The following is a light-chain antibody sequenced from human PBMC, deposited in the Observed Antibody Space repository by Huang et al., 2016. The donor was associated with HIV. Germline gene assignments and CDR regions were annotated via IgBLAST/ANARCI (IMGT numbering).Light chain of an antibody. J-gene: IGKJ4*01. V-gene: IGKV1-39*01. CDR1: QSISSY. CDR2: AAS. Sequence: DIQLTQSPSSLSASVGDRVTITCRASQSISSYLNWYQQKPGKAPKLLSYAASSLQSGVPSRVSGSGSGTDFTLTISSLQPEDFATYYCQQSYSTPLTFGGGTKVEIK. CDR3: QQSYSTPLT.